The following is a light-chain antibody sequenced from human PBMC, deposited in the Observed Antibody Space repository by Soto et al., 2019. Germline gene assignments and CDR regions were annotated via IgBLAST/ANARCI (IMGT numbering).Light chain of an antibody. CDR2: GAS. V-gene: IGKV3-15*01. J-gene: IGKJ1*01. CDR3: QQYNNWPM. Sequence: EIVMTQSQATLSVSPGARATLSCRASQSVNSNLAWYQQKPGQAPRLLIYGASTRATGVPARFSGSGSGTEFTLTVSSLQSEDFAVYFCQQYNNWPMFGQGTKVDIK. CDR1: QSVNSN.